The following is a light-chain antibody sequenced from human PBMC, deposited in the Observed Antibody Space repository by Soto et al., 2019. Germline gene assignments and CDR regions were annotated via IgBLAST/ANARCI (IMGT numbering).Light chain of an antibody. CDR1: QSVGSK. J-gene: IGKJ5*01. Sequence: EIVMTQSPPTLSVSPGERATLSCRASQSVGSKLAWYQQRPGQAPRLLIYDASNRATGIPARFSGSGSGTEFSLTISSLQSEDFAVYFCQQYGSSPITFGQGTRLEIK. V-gene: IGKV3D-15*02. CDR3: QQYGSSPIT. CDR2: DAS.